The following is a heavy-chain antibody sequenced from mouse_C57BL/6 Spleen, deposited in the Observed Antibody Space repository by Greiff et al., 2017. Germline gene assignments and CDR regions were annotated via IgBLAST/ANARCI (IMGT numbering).Heavy chain of an antibody. Sequence: VQLKESGPGLVKPSQSLSLTCSVTGYSITSGYYWNWIRQFPGNKLEWMGYISYDGSNNYNPSLKNRISITRDTSKNQFFLKLNSVNTEDTATYYCARGGEDSGLFAYWGQGTLVTVSA. J-gene: IGHJ3*01. CDR1: GYSITSGYY. CDR2: ISYDGSN. D-gene: IGHD1-2*01. CDR3: ARGGEDSGLFAY. V-gene: IGHV3-6*01.